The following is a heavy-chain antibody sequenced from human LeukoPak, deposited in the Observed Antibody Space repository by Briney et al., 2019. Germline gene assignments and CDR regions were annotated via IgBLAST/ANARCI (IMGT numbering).Heavy chain of an antibody. D-gene: IGHD3-10*01. V-gene: IGHV3-21*01. Sequence: PGGSLRLSCAASGFTFSSYSMNWVRQAPGKGLEWVSSISSSSYIYCADSVKGRFTISRDNAKNSLYLQMNSLRAEDTAVYYCAREGTPYCFDPWGQGTLVTVSS. CDR2: ISSSSYI. J-gene: IGHJ5*02. CDR1: GFTFSSYS. CDR3: AREGTPYCFDP.